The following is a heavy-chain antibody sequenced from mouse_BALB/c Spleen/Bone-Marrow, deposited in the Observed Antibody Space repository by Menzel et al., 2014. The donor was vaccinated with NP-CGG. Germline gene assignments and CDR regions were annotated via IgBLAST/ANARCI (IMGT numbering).Heavy chain of an antibody. CDR3: ARDDYGRGY. V-gene: IGHV7-3*02. CDR2: IRNKANGYTT. D-gene: IGHD1-1*01. J-gene: IGHJ2*01. Sequence: EVKLQESGGGLVQPGGSLRLSCATSGFTFTDYCMSWVRQPPGKALEWLGFIRNKANGYTTEYSASVKGRFTISRDNSQSILYLQMNTLRAEDSATYYCARDDYGRGYWGQGTTLTVSS. CDR1: GFTFTDYC.